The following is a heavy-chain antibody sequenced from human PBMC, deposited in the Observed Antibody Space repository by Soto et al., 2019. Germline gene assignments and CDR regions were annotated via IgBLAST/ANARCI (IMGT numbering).Heavy chain of an antibody. CDR3: AKDVGPFIVVVPAGGYSSSSPRTYYFDY. Sequence: GGSLRLSCAGSGFTCSNYAMHWVRQGPGKGLEWVSAISGRGGSTYYADSVKGRFTISRDNSKNTLYLQMNSLRAEDTAVYYCAKDVGPFIVVVPAGGYSSSSPRTYYFDYWGQGTLVTVSS. CDR2: ISGRGGST. V-gene: IGHV3-23*01. CDR1: GFTCSNYA. D-gene: IGHD2-2*01. J-gene: IGHJ4*02.